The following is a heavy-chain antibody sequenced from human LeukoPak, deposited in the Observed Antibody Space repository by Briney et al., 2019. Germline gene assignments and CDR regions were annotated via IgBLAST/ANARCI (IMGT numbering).Heavy chain of an antibody. J-gene: IGHJ4*02. Sequence: ASVKVSCKASGGTFSSYAISWVRQAPGQGLEWMGGIIPIFGTANYAQKFQGRVTITTDESTSTAYMELSSLRSEDTAVYYCARDLYSSGWYVGDYFDYWGQGTLVTVSS. V-gene: IGHV1-69*05. CDR2: IIPIFGTA. CDR1: GGTFSSYA. D-gene: IGHD6-19*01. CDR3: ARDLYSSGWYVGDYFDY.